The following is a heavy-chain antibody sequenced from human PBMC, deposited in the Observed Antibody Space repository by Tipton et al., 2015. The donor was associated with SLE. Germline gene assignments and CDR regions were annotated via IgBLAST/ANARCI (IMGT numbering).Heavy chain of an antibody. Sequence: LRLSCTVSGGSISSSSYYWGWIRQPPGKGLEWIGSIYYSGSTYYNPSLKSRVTISVDTSKNHFSLKLSSVTAADTAVYYCAREDSGYDSYFDYWGQGTLVIVSS. CDR3: AREDSGYDSYFDY. V-gene: IGHV4-39*02. CDR2: IYYSGST. J-gene: IGHJ4*02. CDR1: GGSISSSSYY. D-gene: IGHD5-12*01.